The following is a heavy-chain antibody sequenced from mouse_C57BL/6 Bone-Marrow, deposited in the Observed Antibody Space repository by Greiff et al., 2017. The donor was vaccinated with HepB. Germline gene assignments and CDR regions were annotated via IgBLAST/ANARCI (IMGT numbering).Heavy chain of an antibody. V-gene: IGHV5-17*01. D-gene: IGHD2-5*01. CDR1: GFTFSDYG. CDR3: AYYSNYGGLYYAMDY. Sequence: DVQLVESGGGLVKPGGSLKLSCAASGFTFSDYGMHWVRQAPEKGLEWVAYISSGSSTIYYADTVKGRFTISRDNAKNTLFLQMTSLRSEDTAMYYCAYYSNYGGLYYAMDYWGQGTSVTVSS. CDR2: ISSGSSTI. J-gene: IGHJ4*01.